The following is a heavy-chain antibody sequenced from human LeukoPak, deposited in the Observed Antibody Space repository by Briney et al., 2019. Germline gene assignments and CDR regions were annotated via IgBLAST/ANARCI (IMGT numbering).Heavy chain of an antibody. CDR2: IIPIFGTA. CDR3: ARGDIVVVPAALLVYYYYYYMDV. Sequence: GASVQVSCKASGGTFSSYAISWVRQPPGQGLEWMGGIIPIFGTANCAQKFQGRVTITADESTSTAYMELSSLRSEDTAVYYCARGDIVVVPAALLVYYYYYYMDVWGKGTTVTISS. D-gene: IGHD2-2*01. V-gene: IGHV1-69*13. CDR1: GGTFSSYA. J-gene: IGHJ6*03.